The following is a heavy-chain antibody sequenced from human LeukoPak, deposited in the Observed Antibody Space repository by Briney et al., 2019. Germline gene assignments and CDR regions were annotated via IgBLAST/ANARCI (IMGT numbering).Heavy chain of an antibody. D-gene: IGHD1-1*01. V-gene: IGHV3-48*03. CDR1: GFTFSSYE. Sequence: GGSLRLSCAASGFTFSSYEMNWVRQAPGKGLEWVSYISSSGSAIYYADSVKGRFTISRDNSKNTLYLQMNSLRAEDTAAYYCARDHGLERLDYWGQGTLVTVSS. CDR2: ISSSGSAI. CDR3: ARDHGLERLDY. J-gene: IGHJ4*02.